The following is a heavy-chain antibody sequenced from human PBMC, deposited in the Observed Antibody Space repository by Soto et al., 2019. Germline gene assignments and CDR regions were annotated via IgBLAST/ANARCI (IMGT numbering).Heavy chain of an antibody. V-gene: IGHV3-23*01. CDR2: ISGSGGST. CDR1: GFTFSSYA. J-gene: IGHJ6*02. Sequence: GGSLRLSCAASGFTFSSYAMSWVRQAPGKGLEWVSAISGSGGSTYYADSVKGRFTISRDNSKNTLYLQMNSLRAEDTAVYYCARDTAMVPYGMDVWGQGTTVTVSS. D-gene: IGHD5-18*01. CDR3: ARDTAMVPYGMDV.